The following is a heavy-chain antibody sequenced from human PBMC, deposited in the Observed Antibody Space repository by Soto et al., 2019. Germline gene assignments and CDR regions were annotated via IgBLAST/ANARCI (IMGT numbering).Heavy chain of an antibody. J-gene: IGHJ6*02. V-gene: IGHV4-61*03. CDR3: ARCSGGTCYYGLDV. CDR2: IYYGGSS. CDR1: GDSIGSGSYF. D-gene: IGHD2-15*01. Sequence: SETLSLTCTVSGDSIGSGSYFWTWLRQPPGKGLEWIAYIYYGGSSNYNPSLESRVTISLGTSNNHFSLRLRSVTAADTAVYYCARCSGGTCYYGLDVWGQGTTVTVSS.